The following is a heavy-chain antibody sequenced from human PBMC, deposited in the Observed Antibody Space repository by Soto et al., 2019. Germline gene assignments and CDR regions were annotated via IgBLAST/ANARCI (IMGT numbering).Heavy chain of an antibody. CDR3: ATHSWDH. V-gene: IGHV3-23*01. J-gene: IGHJ4*02. CDR2: ISGSGGEI. CDR1: GLTFSRAG. Sequence: EVQLSESGGGLVQPGGSLRLSCAASGLTFSRAGLSWVRQAPGKGLEWVSAISGSGGEIHYADSVQGRFTVSRDNPKNTLFLQMSSLRVEDTAIYYCATHSWDHWGQGTLVTVSS.